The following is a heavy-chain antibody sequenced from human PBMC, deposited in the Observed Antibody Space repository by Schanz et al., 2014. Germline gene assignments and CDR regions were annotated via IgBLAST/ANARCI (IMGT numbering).Heavy chain of an antibody. CDR2: ISGSGGST. D-gene: IGHD3-10*01. CDR1: GFTFSDHY. V-gene: IGHV3-23*01. CDR3: ARANYRRKINFDY. J-gene: IGHJ4*02. Sequence: EGQLLESGGGLIQPGGSLRLSCAASGFTFSDHYMDWVRQAPGKGLEWVSAISGSGGSTYYADSVKGRFTISRDNSKNTLYLQMNSLSAEDTAVYYCARANYRRKINFDYWGRGTLVTVSS.